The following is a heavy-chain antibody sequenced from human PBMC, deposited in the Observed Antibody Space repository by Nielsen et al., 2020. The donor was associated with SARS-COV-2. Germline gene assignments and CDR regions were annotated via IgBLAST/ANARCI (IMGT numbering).Heavy chain of an antibody. J-gene: IGHJ6*02. CDR3: TTRGSSGYYGYGMDV. CDR1: GGSISSYY. D-gene: IGHD3-22*01. CDR2: IKSKTDGGTT. Sequence: ETLSLTCTVSGGSISSYYWSWIRQPPGKGLEWVGRIKSKTDGGTTDYAAPVKGRFTISRDDSKNTLYLQMNSLKTEDTAVYYCTTRGSSGYYGYGMDVWGQGTTVTVSS. V-gene: IGHV3-15*01.